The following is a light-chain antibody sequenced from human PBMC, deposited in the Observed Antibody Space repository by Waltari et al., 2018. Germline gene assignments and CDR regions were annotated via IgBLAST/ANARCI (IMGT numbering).Light chain of an antibody. J-gene: IGLJ2*01. CDR3: AAWHDSLNGVA. V-gene: IGLV1-44*01. CDR1: SSSIGNNN. Sequence: QSVFTQPPSVSGTPGQRVTISCSGSSSSIGNNNVNWYQQLPGTVPRLLIYNNRVRPTGVPDRFSGSKSGTSASLVITGLQSEDEADYYCAAWHDSLNGVAFGGGTKVTVL. CDR2: NNR.